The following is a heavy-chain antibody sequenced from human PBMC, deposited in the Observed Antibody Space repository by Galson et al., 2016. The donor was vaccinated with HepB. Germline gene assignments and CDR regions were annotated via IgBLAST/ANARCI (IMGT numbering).Heavy chain of an antibody. D-gene: IGHD3-16*02. CDR3: ARALTSWGTYRSFDY. V-gene: IGHV4-4*02. Sequence: ETLSLTCAVSGGSMSTNNWWSWVRQPPGKGLEWIGEIYHNGSTHYNPSLKSRVTISVDESKKQFSLRLRSVTAADTAVYYCARALTSWGTYRSFDYWGQGTLVTVSS. J-gene: IGHJ4*02. CDR1: GGSMSTNNW. CDR2: IYHNGST.